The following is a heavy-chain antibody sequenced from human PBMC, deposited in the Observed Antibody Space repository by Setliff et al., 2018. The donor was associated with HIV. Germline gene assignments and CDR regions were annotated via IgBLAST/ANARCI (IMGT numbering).Heavy chain of an antibody. Sequence: PSETLSLTCTVSGGSISSGSYYWSWIRQPPGKGLEWIGEINHSGSTNYNPSLKSRVTISVDTSKNQFSLKLSSVTAADTAVYYCARGGRSLAAQTWFDPWGQGTLVTVSS. CDR3: ARGGRSLAAQTWFDP. D-gene: IGHD6-6*01. CDR2: INHSGST. J-gene: IGHJ5*02. CDR1: GGSISSGSYY. V-gene: IGHV4-39*07.